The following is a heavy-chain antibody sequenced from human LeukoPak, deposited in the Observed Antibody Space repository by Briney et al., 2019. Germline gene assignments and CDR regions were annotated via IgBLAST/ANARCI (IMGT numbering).Heavy chain of an antibody. CDR3: ARGGITGTSREVDY. CDR2: IYHSGST. V-gene: IGHV4-39*07. J-gene: IGHJ4*02. Sequence: SETLSLTCTVSGGSISSGGYYWGWIRQPPGKGLEWIGSIYHSGSTYYNPSLKSRVTISVDTSKNQFSLKLSSVTAADTAVYYCARGGITGTSREVDYWGQGTLVTVSS. D-gene: IGHD1-7*01. CDR1: GGSISSGGYY.